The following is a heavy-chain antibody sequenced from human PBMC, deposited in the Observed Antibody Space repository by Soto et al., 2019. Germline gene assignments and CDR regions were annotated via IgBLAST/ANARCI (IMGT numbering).Heavy chain of an antibody. CDR2: IYYSGST. CDR1: GGSISSSSYY. V-gene: IGHV4-39*01. J-gene: IGHJ4*02. Sequence: SETLSLTCTVSGGSISSSSYYWGWIRQPPGKGLEWIGSIYYSGSTYYNPSLKSRVTISVDTSKNQFSLKLSSVTAADTAVYYCARHGAFYYYDSSGYSHFDYWGQGTLVTVSS. CDR3: ARHGAFYYYDSSGYSHFDY. D-gene: IGHD3-22*01.